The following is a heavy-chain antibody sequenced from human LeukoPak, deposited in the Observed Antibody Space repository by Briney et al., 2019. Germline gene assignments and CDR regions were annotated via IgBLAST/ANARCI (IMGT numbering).Heavy chain of an antibody. Sequence: SETLSLTYAVYGGSFSGYDWSWIRQPPGKGLEWIGEINHSGSTNYNPSLKSRVTISVDTSKNQFSLKLSSLTAADTAVYYCARGEDYGGKSRWFDPWGQGTLVTVSS. V-gene: IGHV4-34*01. D-gene: IGHD4-23*01. CDR2: INHSGST. CDR1: GGSFSGYD. CDR3: ARGEDYGGKSRWFDP. J-gene: IGHJ5*02.